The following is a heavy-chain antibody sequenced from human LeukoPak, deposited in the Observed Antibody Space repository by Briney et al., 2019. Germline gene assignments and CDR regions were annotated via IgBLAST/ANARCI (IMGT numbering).Heavy chain of an antibody. J-gene: IGHJ5*02. D-gene: IGHD2-2*02. CDR3: ARDSCSSTSCYNNWFDP. V-gene: IGHV4-4*07. CDR2: VHVSGAT. Sequence: KSSETLSLTCSVSGGSVSSDYWNWIRQPAGKGLEFIGRVHVSGATNYNPSLASRVTMSVDKSKNQFSLKLNSVTAADTAVYYCARDSCSSTSCYNNWFDPWGQGTLVTVSS. CDR1: GGSVSSDY.